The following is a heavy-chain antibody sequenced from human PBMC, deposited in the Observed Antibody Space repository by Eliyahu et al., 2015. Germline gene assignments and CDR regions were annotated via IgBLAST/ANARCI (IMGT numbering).Heavy chain of an antibody. J-gene: IGHJ4*02. V-gene: IGHV1-18*04. D-gene: IGHD3-16*01. Sequence: QVQLVQSASEVKKSGASVKVSCKASGYDFTMYSINWVRQAPGQGLEWMGWISGYNGHTSTSTAYMEMRGLKDDDTAVFYCARGGGPYSEGRHHSDYWGQGTLVTVSS. CDR3: ARGGGPYSEGRHHSDY. CDR1: GYDFTMYS. CDR2: ISGYNG.